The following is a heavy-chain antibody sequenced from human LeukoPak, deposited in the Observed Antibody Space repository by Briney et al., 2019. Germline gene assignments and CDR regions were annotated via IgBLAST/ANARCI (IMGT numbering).Heavy chain of an antibody. Sequence: SQTLSLTCAISGDSVSSNSAAWSWIRQSPSRGLEWLGRTYYRSKWYNDYAASVKSRITINPDTSKNQFSLQLNSVTPEDTAVYYCARDLHKVAGTSYFDYWGQGTLVTVSS. J-gene: IGHJ4*02. D-gene: IGHD6-19*01. CDR1: GDSVSSNSAA. CDR2: TYYRSKWYN. V-gene: IGHV6-1*01. CDR3: ARDLHKVAGTSYFDY.